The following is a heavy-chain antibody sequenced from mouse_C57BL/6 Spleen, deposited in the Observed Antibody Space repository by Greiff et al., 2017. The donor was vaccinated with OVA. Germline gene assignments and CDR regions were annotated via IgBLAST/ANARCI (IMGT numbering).Heavy chain of an antibody. J-gene: IGHJ4*01. V-gene: IGHV14-3*01. CDR2: IDPANGNT. CDR1: GFNIKNTY. CDR3: ASITTVGATDAMDY. D-gene: IGHD1-1*01. Sequence: VQLQQSVAELVRPGASVKLSCTASGFNIKNTYMHWVKQRPEQGLEWIGRIDPANGNTKYAAKFQGKATLTADTSSNTAYLQLSSLTSEDTAIYYCASITTVGATDAMDYWGQGTSVTVSS.